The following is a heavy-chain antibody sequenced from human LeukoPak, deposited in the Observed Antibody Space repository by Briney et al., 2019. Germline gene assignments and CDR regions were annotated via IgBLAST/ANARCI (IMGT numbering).Heavy chain of an antibody. V-gene: IGHV4-59*01. CDR2: SYYTGNT. J-gene: IGHJ6*03. CDR1: GGSISRYY. CDR3: ARVQYAAGSYYMDV. Sequence: SETLSLTCTVSGGSISRYYWSWIRQPPGKGLEGIGFSYYTGNTSYNLSLKSRVTISVDTSTNQFSLKLSSVTAADTAVYYCARVQYAAGSYYMDVWGEGTTVTVSS. D-gene: IGHD2-15*01.